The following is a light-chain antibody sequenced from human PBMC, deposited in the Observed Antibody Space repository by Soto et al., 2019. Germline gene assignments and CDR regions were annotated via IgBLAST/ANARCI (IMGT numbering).Light chain of an antibody. CDR1: ALPKQY. J-gene: IGLJ1*01. CDR2: KDT. CDR3: QSVDSTSIYV. V-gene: IGLV3-25*02. Sequence: SYELTQPPSVSVSPGQTARITCSGDALPKQYAYWYQQKPGQAPVLVIYKDTERPSGIPERFSGSSSGTTVTLTISGVQAEDEADYYCQSVDSTSIYVFGTGTKVTVL.